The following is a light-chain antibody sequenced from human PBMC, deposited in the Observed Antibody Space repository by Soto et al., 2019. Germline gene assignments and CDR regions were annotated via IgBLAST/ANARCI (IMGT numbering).Light chain of an antibody. CDR2: GAS. Sequence: DIQMTQSPSSLAASVGDRVAITCRASQSISTYLNWYQQKPGKAPNLLIYGASYLQSGVPSRFSVSGSGTDFTLTITSLQLDDFATYYCQQSYSTPLTFGGGTKVDIK. CDR1: QSISTY. J-gene: IGKJ4*01. CDR3: QQSYSTPLT. V-gene: IGKV1-39*01.